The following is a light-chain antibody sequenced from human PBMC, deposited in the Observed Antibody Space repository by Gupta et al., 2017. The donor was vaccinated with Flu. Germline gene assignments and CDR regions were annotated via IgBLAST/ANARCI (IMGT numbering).Light chain of an antibody. CDR3: EAWDDSLSGPSYV. CDR2: RNN. J-gene: IGLJ1*01. Sequence: QSVLTPPPSASGTPGQRVTISCSGSSSNIGSNYVYWYQQLPGTAPKLLIYRNNQRPSGVPDRFSGSKSGNSASLAISGLRSEDEADYYCEAWDDSLSGPSYVFGTGTKVTVL. CDR1: SSNIGSNY. V-gene: IGLV1-47*01.